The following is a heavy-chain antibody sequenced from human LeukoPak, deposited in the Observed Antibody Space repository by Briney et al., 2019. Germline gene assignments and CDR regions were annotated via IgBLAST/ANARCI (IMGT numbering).Heavy chain of an antibody. D-gene: IGHD3-22*01. V-gene: IGHV5-51*01. CDR1: GYSFTSYW. Sequence: GESLKISCKGSGYSFTSYWIGWVRQMPGKGLEWMGIIYPGDSDTRYSPSFQGQVTISADKSISTAYLQWSSLKAPDTAMYYCARLYDSSGYYSVPEYYFDYWGQGTLVTVSS. CDR2: IYPGDSDT. CDR3: ARLYDSSGYYSVPEYYFDY. J-gene: IGHJ4*02.